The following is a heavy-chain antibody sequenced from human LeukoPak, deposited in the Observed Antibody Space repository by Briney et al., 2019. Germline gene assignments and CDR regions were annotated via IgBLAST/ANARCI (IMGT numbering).Heavy chain of an antibody. CDR3: ARYVVYGSGKYYFDY. V-gene: IGHV4-39*01. CDR2: INYGGTT. Sequence: KPSETLSLTCTVSGDSISSSDYYWSWIRQPPGKELEWIASINYGGTTYYNPSLKSRVTTSVDTSKNQFSLRLSSVTAADTAVYLCARYVVYGSGKYYFDYWGQGSLVTVSS. CDR1: GDSISSSDYY. J-gene: IGHJ4*02. D-gene: IGHD3-10*01.